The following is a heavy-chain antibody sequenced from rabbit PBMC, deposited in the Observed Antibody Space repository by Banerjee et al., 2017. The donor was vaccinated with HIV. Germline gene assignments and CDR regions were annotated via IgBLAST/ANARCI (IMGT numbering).Heavy chain of an antibody. V-gene: IGHV1S45*01. CDR3: VRDVGESTYHPAL. CDR1: GFSFSSSYW. D-gene: IGHD7-1*01. Sequence: QEQLEESGGDLVKPEGSLTLTCTASGFSFSSSYWICWVRQAPGEGLEWIACIYTGGSGYTYYANWAKGRFTISKTSSTTVTLQMTSLTAADTATYFCVRDVGESTYHPALWGPGTLVTVS. J-gene: IGHJ4*01. CDR2: IYTGGSGYT.